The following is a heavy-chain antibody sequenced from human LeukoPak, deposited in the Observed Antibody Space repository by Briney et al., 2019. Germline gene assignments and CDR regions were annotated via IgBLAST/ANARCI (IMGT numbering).Heavy chain of an antibody. V-gene: IGHV4-39*01. Sequence: PSETLSLTCTVSGDSISSSSSYGGWIRQPPGGGLEWIGSIYYSGSSYYNTSLKSRVTISVNTSKNQFSLRLTSVTAADTAVYYCARQTGSGLFILPGGQGTLVTVSS. CDR2: IYYSGSS. J-gene: IGHJ4*02. D-gene: IGHD3/OR15-3a*01. CDR3: ARQTGSGLFILP. CDR1: GDSISSSSSY.